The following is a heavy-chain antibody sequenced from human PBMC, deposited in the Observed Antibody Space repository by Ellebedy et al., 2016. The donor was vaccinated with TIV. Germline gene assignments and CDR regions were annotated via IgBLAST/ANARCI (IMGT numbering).Heavy chain of an antibody. Sequence: MPSETLSLTCTVSGGSISITSYYWGWIRQPPGKGLEWIGSIYYDGSTYYNPSLKSRVTISKDTSKNQFSLKLTSVTAADTAEYYCARRSSYWSALDFWGQGTLATVSS. CDR2: IYYDGST. J-gene: IGHJ4*02. D-gene: IGHD6-19*01. V-gene: IGHV4-39*01. CDR1: GGSISITSYY. CDR3: ARRSSYWSALDF.